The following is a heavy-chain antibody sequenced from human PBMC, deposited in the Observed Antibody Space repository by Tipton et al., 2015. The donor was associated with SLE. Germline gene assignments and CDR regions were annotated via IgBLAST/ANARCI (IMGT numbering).Heavy chain of an antibody. D-gene: IGHD2/OR15-2a*01. J-gene: IGHJ3*02. CDR1: GGSISNYF. Sequence: TLSLTCTVSGGSISNYFWSWIRQPPGKGLEWIGYFYDSGDSGSSNFNPSLKSRATISAGNSKNQFSLTLSFVTAADTAVYYCARRGNVSLGHAFSIWGPGTMVTVSS. CDR3: ARRGNVSLGHAFSI. CDR2: FYDSGDSGSS. V-gene: IGHV4-59*01.